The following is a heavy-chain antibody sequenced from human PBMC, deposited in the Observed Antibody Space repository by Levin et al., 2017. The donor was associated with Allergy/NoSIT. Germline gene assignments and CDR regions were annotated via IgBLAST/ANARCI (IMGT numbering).Heavy chain of an antibody. V-gene: IGHV3-23*01. J-gene: IGHJ4*02. CDR2: ISGSGGST. CDR3: AKVRYKIQLWSRVYFDY. CDR1: GFTFSSYA. D-gene: IGHD5-18*01. Sequence: VASVKVSCAASGFTFSSYAMSWVRQAPGKGLEWVSAISGSGGSTYYADSVKGRFTISRDNSKNTLYLQMNSLRAEDTAVYYCAKVRYKIQLWSRVYFDYWGQGTLVTVSS.